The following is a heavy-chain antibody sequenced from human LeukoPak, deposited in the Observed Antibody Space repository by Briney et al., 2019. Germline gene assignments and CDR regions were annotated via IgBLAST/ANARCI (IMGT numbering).Heavy chain of an antibody. J-gene: IGHJ4*02. V-gene: IGHV3-48*01. CDR1: GFSFSIYG. CDR3: ASGYRSGPICA. D-gene: IGHD3-16*02. Sequence: GGSLRLSCAASGFSFSIYGISWVRQAPGKGLEWVSYITASGSNSYHADSVKGRFPISRDNSKNSLHMQMNSLRADDTAIYFCASGYRSGPICAWGQGTLVTVSS. CDR2: ITASGSNS.